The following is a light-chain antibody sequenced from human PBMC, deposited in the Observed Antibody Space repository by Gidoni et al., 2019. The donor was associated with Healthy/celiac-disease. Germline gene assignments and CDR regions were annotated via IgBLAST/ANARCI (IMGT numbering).Light chain of an antibody. J-gene: IGLJ3*02. CDR2: KDS. CDR3: QSADSSGTIGV. CDR1: ALPKQY. Sequence: SYELTQPPSVSVSPGQTARITCSGDALPKQYAYWYQQKPGQAPVLVIYKDSERPSGIPERFSGSSSGTTVTLTISGVQAEDEADYYCQSADSSGTIGVFGRGTKLTVL. V-gene: IGLV3-25*03.